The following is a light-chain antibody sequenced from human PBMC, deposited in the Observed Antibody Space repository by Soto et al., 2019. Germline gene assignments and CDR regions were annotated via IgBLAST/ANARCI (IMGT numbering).Light chain of an antibody. CDR2: GAS. V-gene: IGKV3-15*01. J-gene: IGKJ1*01. CDR3: QQYNNWPQT. Sequence: EIVMTHSPATLSASPGERATLSCRASQSVGSKLAWSQRKPGQAPRLLFYGASTRATGIPARFSGSGSGTEFTLTINSLQSEDFGVYYCQQYNNWPQTFGQGNKVELK. CDR1: QSVGSK.